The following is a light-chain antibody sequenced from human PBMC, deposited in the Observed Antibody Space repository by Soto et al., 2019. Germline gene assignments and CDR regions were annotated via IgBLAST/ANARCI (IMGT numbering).Light chain of an antibody. Sequence: EIVLTQSPATLSSFPGDRVTLSCRASQYINTRLAWYQHRPGQAPRLLIYRAFTRATGIPARFSGSGFGTDFPLTISTLQSEDFAAEDGQQYYSANITFGQRTPLE. J-gene: IGKJ5*01. CDR1: QYINTR. CDR3: QQYYSANIT. V-gene: IGKV3-15*01. CDR2: RAF.